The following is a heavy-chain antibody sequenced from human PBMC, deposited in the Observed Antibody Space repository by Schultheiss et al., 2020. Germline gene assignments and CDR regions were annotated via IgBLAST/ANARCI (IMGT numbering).Heavy chain of an antibody. Sequence: SQTLSLTCTFSGFSLSTSGMCVSWIRQPPGKGLEWIGYIYYSGSTNYNPSLKSRVTISVDTSKNQFSLKLSSVTAADTAVYYCARYYSSGWYYFDSWGQGILVTISS. D-gene: IGHD6-19*01. CDR1: GFSLSTSGMC. V-gene: IGHV4-61*08. CDR2: IYYSGST. J-gene: IGHJ4*02. CDR3: ARYYSSGWYYFDS.